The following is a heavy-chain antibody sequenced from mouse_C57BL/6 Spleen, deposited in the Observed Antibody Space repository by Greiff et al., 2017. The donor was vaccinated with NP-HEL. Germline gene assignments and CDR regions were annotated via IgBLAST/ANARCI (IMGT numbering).Heavy chain of an antibody. Sequence: QVQLQQPGAELVKPGASVKLSCKASGYTFTSYWMHWVKQRPGQGLEWIGMIHPNSGSTNYNEKFKSKATLTVDKSSSTAYMQLSSLTSEDSAVYYCARERLDYYGSTLDYWGQGTTLTVSS. CDR3: ARERLDYYGSTLDY. CDR2: IHPNSGST. J-gene: IGHJ2*01. V-gene: IGHV1-64*01. D-gene: IGHD1-1*01. CDR1: GYTFTSYW.